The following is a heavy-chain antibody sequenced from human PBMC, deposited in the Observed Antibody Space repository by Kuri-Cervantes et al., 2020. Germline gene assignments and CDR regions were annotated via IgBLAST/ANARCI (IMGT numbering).Heavy chain of an antibody. J-gene: IGHJ4*02. D-gene: IGHD2-21*02. CDR3: ARDQEWHCGGDCYLFDY. CDR2: IYSSGST. Sequence: SETLSLTCTVSAGSIRSYYWGWVRQPPGKGLEYLGNIYSSGSTNYNPSLKSRVTISVDTSKNQFSLKLSSVTAADTAVYYCARDQEWHCGGDCYLFDYWGQGTLVTVSS. V-gene: IGHV4-59*12. CDR1: AGSIRSYY.